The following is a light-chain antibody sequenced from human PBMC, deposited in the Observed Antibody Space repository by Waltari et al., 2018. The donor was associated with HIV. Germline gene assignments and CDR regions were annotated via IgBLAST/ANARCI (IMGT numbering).Light chain of an antibody. V-gene: IGKV1-39*01. CDR1: QSINTY. CDR3: QQSFNNPRA. Sequence: DIQVTQSPSTLSASAGDSVTITCRASQSINTYLNWYQQKPGEAPKLLIYTTSTLQSGVPSRFSGSGSGTDFTLTISSLQPEDFATYYCQQSFNNPRAFGQGTKVEI. CDR2: TTS. J-gene: IGKJ1*01.